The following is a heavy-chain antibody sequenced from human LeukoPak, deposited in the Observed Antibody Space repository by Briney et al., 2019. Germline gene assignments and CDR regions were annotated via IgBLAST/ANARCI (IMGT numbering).Heavy chain of an antibody. CDR3: ARSSGWKYNIDY. Sequence: ASVKVSCKASGYTFTSYGISWVQQAPGQGLEWMGWINPNSGGTNYAQKFQGRVTMTRDTSISTAYMELSRLRSDDTAMYYCARSSGWKYNIDYWGQGTLVTVSS. CDR1: GYTFTSYG. D-gene: IGHD6-19*01. J-gene: IGHJ4*02. CDR2: INPNSGGT. V-gene: IGHV1-2*02.